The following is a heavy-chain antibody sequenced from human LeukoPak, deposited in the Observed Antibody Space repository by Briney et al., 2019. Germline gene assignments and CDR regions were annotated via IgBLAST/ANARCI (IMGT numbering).Heavy chain of an antibody. D-gene: IGHD3-22*01. J-gene: IGHJ3*02. CDR3: AGVDSSGYYLDAFDI. V-gene: IGHV1-2*02. CDR1: GYTFTGYY. CDR2: INPNSGGT. Sequence: GASVKVSCKASGYTFTGYYMHWVRQAPGQRLEWMGCINPNSGGTKYAQKFQGGVTLTRDTSISTAYMELSRLRSEDTAVYYCAGVDSSGYYLDAFDIWGQGTMVTVSS.